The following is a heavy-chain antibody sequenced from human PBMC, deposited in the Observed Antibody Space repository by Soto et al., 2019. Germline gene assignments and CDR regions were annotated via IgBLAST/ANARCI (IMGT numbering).Heavy chain of an antibody. CDR3: TTELSTYNWFDP. J-gene: IGHJ5*02. CDR2: INPKSGAS. D-gene: IGHD3-10*01. CDR1: GYSFIDYY. Sequence: AAVKVSCKAFGYSFIDYYIHWVRQAPGQGLEWMGWINPKSGASNYAQKFQGRVNMTGDTSLRAAYMELSSLTSDDTAVYYCTTELSTYNWFDPWGQGTQVTVSS. V-gene: IGHV1-2*02.